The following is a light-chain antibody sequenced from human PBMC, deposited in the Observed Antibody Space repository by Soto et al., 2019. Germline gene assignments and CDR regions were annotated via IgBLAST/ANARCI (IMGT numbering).Light chain of an antibody. J-gene: IGLJ1*01. CDR2: GVS. CDR3: SSFTVATSLDV. Sequence: QSALTQPASVSGSPGQSITISCTGTSSDVGAYKYVSWYQQHPGKVPKLIIYGVSNRPSGVSNRFSGSKSGNTAFLSSSGIQPADDADYYFSSFTVATSLDVLGAGTKLTVL. CDR1: SSDVGAYKY. V-gene: IGLV2-14*03.